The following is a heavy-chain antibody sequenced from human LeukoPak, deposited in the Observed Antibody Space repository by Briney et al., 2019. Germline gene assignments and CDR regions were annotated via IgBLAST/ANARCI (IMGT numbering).Heavy chain of an antibody. J-gene: IGHJ4*02. CDR2: ISSSSSYI. Sequence: GGSLRLSCAASGFTFSSYSMNWVRQAPGKGLEWVSSISSSSSYIYYADSVKGRFTISRDNAKNSLYLQMNSLRAEDTAVYYCARDRDGYRGFFHYWGQGTLVALSS. CDR3: ARDRDGYRGFFHY. V-gene: IGHV3-21*01. D-gene: IGHD5-24*01. CDR1: GFTFSSYS.